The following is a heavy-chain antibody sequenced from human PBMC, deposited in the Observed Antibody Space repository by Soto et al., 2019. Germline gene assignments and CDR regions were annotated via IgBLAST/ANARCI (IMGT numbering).Heavy chain of an antibody. CDR1: GFTFSSNS. D-gene: IGHD3-10*01. Sequence: EVQLLESGGGLVQPGGSLRISCLASGFTFSSNSMSWVRQAPGKGLEWVSAISGSGGTTFHADSVKGRFAVSGDNSNSTLYLEMDSLSAEDTAVYYCAKQRADFGSGSDTFFLDNWGRGTLVTVSS. J-gene: IGHJ4*02. CDR2: ISGSGGTT. CDR3: AKQRADFGSGSDTFFLDN. V-gene: IGHV3-23*01.